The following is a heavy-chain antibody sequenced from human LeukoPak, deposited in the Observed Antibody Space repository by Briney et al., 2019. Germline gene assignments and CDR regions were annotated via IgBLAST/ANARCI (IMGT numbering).Heavy chain of an antibody. CDR2: TYHSGST. D-gene: IGHD6-13*01. J-gene: IGHJ6*02. CDR1: GYSISSGYY. V-gene: IGHV4-38-2*02. CDR3: AREQLARGYYYGMDV. Sequence: ETLSLTCTVSGYSISSGYYWGWIRQPPGKGLEWIGSTYHSGSTYYNPSLKSRVTISVDTSKNQFSLKLSSGTAADTAVYYCAREQLARGYYYGMDVWGQGTTVTVSS.